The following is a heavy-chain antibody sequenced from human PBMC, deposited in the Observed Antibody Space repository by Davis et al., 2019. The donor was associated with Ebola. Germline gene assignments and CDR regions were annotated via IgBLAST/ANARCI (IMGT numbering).Heavy chain of an antibody. V-gene: IGHV1-46*01. CDR2: INSSGGST. J-gene: IGHJ6*02. CDR1: GYTFTSYY. D-gene: IGHD6-13*01. CDR3: AREEQQLVRSYYYGMDV. Sequence: ASSVTVSCQASGYTFTSYYMHWVRQAPGQGLEWMGLINSSGGSTSYAQKFQGRVTMTRDPSTSAVYMELSSLGSEDTAVYYCAREEQQLVRSYYYGMDVWGQGTTVTVSS.